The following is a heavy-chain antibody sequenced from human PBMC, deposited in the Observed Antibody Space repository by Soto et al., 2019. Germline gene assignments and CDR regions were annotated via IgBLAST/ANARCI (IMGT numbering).Heavy chain of an antibody. CDR1: GFTFSSYG. CDR3: ARDLIFGVVIGIYYYYGMDV. J-gene: IGHJ6*02. V-gene: IGHV3-33*01. CDR2: IWYDGSNK. Sequence: VGSLRLSCAASGFTFSSYGMHWVRQAPGKGPEWVAVIWYDGSNKYYADSVKGRFTISRDNSKNTLYLQMNSLRAEDTAVYYCARDLIFGVVIGIYYYYGMDVWGQGTTVTVSS. D-gene: IGHD3-3*02.